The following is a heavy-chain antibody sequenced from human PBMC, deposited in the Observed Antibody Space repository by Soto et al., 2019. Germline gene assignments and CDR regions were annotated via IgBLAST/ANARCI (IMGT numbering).Heavy chain of an antibody. CDR1: GFTFSSYS. J-gene: IGHJ6*03. D-gene: IGHD3-3*01. CDR2: ISSSSSYI. CDR3: ARPFVEEIFGVRYYYYYMDV. Sequence: EVQLVESGGGLVKPGGSLRLSCAASGFTFSSYSMNWVRQAPGKGLEWVSSISSSSSYIYYADSVKGRFTISRDNAKKSLYLQMNSLRAEDTAVYYCARPFVEEIFGVRYYYYYMDVWGKGTTVTVSS. V-gene: IGHV3-21*01.